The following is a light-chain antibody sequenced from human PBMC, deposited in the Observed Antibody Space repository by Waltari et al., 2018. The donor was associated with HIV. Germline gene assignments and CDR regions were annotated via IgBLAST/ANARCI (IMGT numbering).Light chain of an antibody. CDR1: PSVSSH. CDR3: QQRSDWPYT. Sequence: VLTQSPATLSLSPGEGATLSCRPSPSVSSHLAWYQQIPGHPPRLLIYGTSNRAPGVPASFSGSGSGTDFTLTISSLEPEDFAVYFCQQRSDWPYTFGQGTKVEIK. CDR2: GTS. V-gene: IGKV3-11*01. J-gene: IGKJ2*01.